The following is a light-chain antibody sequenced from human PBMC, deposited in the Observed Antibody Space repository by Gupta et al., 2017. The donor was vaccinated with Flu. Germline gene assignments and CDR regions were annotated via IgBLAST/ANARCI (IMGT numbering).Light chain of an antibody. CDR3: SAYRQIITAFEV. CDR2: DVT. CDR1: SSDMSAYNF. J-gene: IGLJ1*01. V-gene: IGLV2-14*03. Sequence: TISCNGTSSDMSAYNFVSWYQQHPGKAPPLILYDVTDRPSGVSPRFSCAKNCNTASPITSGRQAEDEADYYCSAYRQIITAFEVFGTGTKLTVL.